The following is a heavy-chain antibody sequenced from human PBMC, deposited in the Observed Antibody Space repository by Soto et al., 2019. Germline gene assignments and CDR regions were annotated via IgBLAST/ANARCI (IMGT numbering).Heavy chain of an antibody. CDR3: ASGSGGCEDY. CDR1: GGTFSSYT. Sequence: QVQLVQSGAEVKKPGSSVKVSCKASGGTFSSYTLSWVRQAPGQGLEWMGRIIPLHGTTNYAQEFQGRLTITADKATNTAYIELSSLTCEDTAVYYCASGSGGCEDYWGQGTLVIVSS. D-gene: IGHD3-10*01. J-gene: IGHJ4*02. V-gene: IGHV1-69*08. CDR2: IIPLHGTT.